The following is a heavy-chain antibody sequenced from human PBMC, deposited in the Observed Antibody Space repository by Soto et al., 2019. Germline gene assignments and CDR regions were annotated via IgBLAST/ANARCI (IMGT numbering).Heavy chain of an antibody. CDR3: ARDVHPSFWRAHYYYYCMDV. J-gene: IGHJ6*02. CDR2: IWYDGSNK. Sequence: QVQLVESGGGVVQPGRSLRLSCAASGFTFSSYGMHWVRQAPGKGLEWVAVIWYDGSNKYYADSVKGRFTISRDNSKNTLYLQMNSLRAEDTAVYYCARDVHPSFWRAHYYYYCMDVWGQGTTVTVSS. CDR1: GFTFSSYG. V-gene: IGHV3-33*01. D-gene: IGHD3-3*01.